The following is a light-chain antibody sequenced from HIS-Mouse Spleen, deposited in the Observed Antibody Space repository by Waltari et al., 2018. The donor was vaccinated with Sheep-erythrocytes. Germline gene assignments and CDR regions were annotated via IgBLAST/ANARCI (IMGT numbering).Light chain of an antibody. CDR1: SSDVGGYHY. Sequence: LTQPRSVSGSPGQSVTISCTGTSSDVGGYHYVSWYQQHPGKAPKRMIYDVSKRPPGVPDRFSGSKSGNTASLTISGLQAEDEADYYCCSYAGSYNHVFATGTKVTVL. J-gene: IGLJ1*01. CDR3: CSYAGSYNHV. CDR2: DVS. V-gene: IGLV2-11*01.